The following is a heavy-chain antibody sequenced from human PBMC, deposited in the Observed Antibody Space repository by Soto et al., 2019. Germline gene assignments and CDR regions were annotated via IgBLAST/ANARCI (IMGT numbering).Heavy chain of an antibody. CDR2: INPSGGST. CDR3: AAAAISVAGRHPDF. V-gene: IGHV1-46*01. D-gene: IGHD6-19*01. Sequence: ASVKVSCKASGYTFTSYYMHWVRQAPGQGLEWMGIINPSGGSTSYAQKFQGRVTMTRDSSISTAYMELSSLRSDDTAVYFCAAAAISVAGRHPDFWGQGTVVTVSS. J-gene: IGHJ4*02. CDR1: GYTFTSYY.